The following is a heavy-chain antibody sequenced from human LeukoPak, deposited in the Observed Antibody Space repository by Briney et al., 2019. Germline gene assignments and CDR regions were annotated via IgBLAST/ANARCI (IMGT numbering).Heavy chain of an antibody. Sequence: ASVKLTCKASGYTFTSYYLYWVRHPPPQGLELMGISNPSCGGTSYAQKFQNRVTMTRDISTSTLCMLLRSLMTDDAAVYYCSRNMVRGVNFDAFDIWGQGTVVTVSS. CDR2: SNPSCGGT. V-gene: IGHV1-46*01. CDR1: GYTFTSYY. D-gene: IGHD3-10*01. J-gene: IGHJ3*02. CDR3: SRNMVRGVNFDAFDI.